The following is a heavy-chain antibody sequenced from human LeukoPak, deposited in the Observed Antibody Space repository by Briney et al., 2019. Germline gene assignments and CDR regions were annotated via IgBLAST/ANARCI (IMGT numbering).Heavy chain of an antibody. D-gene: IGHD2-15*01. J-gene: IGHJ6*02. CDR2: IFGSGGST. CDR3: AKVSRGYCRGGTCYYYYGLDV. V-gene: IGHV3-23*01. Sequence: GGSLRLSCAASGFTFSNYAMSWVRQAPGKELEWVSSIFGSGGSTYYADSVKGRFTISRDNSKNTLYLQMNSLRDEDTAVYYCAKVSRGYCRGGTCYYYYGLDVWGQGTTVTVSS. CDR1: GFTFSNYA.